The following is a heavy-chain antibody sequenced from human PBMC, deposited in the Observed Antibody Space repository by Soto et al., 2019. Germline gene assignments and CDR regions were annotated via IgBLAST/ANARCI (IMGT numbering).Heavy chain of an antibody. D-gene: IGHD3-10*01. CDR3: ARDLSGCYFLAGQV. V-gene: IGHV4-59*01. Sequence: SETLSRTSTVFGSSLMAYYSCWIRQPPGKGLEWIGYILYSGSTNYNPSLKSRVTISLDTSQNQFSLKVSSVTAADTAVYFCARDLSGCYFLAGQVWGKGTLVTVAS. CDR2: ILYSGST. CDR1: GSSLMAYY. J-gene: IGHJ4*01.